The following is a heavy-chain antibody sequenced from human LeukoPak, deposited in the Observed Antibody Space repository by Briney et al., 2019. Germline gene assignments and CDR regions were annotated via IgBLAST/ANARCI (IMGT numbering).Heavy chain of an antibody. Sequence: ASVKVSCKASGHTSTTYAIHWVRQAPGQGLEWMGWISAYNGNTNYAQKLQGRVTMTTDTSTSTAYMEMRSLRSDDTAVYYCARGRGFTGDRNYFDYWGQGTLVTVSS. CDR3: ARGRGFTGDRNYFDY. J-gene: IGHJ4*02. D-gene: IGHD7-27*01. CDR2: ISAYNGNT. CDR1: GHTSTTYA. V-gene: IGHV1-18*01.